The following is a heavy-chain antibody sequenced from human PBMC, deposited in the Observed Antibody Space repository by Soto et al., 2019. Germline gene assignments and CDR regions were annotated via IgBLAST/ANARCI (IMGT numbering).Heavy chain of an antibody. V-gene: IGHV4-39*01. Sequence: QLQLQESGPGLVKPSETLSLTCTVSGGSISSSSYYWGWIRQPPGKGLEWIGRIYYSWSTYYNPSLKSRVTISVDTSKNQFSLKLSSVTAADTAVYYCARRDWYYFDYWGQGTLVTVSS. CDR2: IYYSWST. D-gene: IGHD3-9*01. CDR1: GGSISSSSYY. J-gene: IGHJ4*02. CDR3: ARRDWYYFDY.